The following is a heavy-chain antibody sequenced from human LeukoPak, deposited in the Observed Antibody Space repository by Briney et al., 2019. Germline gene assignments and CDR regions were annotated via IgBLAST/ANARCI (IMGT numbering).Heavy chain of an antibody. Sequence: ASVKVSCKASGYTFTSYDINWVRQATGQGLEWMGWMNPNSGNTGYAQKFQGRVTITRNTSISTAYIELSSLRSEDTAVYYCARVSPWYYGDYEADYWGQGTLVTVSS. D-gene: IGHD4-17*01. CDR2: MNPNSGNT. CDR1: GYTFTSYD. CDR3: ARVSPWYYGDYEADY. V-gene: IGHV1-8*03. J-gene: IGHJ4*02.